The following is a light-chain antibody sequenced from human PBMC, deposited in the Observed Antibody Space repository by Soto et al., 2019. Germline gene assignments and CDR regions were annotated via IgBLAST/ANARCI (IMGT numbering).Light chain of an antibody. CDR2: DVS. J-gene: IGLJ1*01. CDR1: SSDVGGYNY. Sequence: QSALTQPASVSGSPGQSITISCTGTSSDVGGYNYVSWYQQHPGEAPKLMIYDVSNRPSGVSNRFSGSKSGNTASLTISGLLTEDEADYYCSSYTSSSVYVFGTGTKLTVL. CDR3: SSYTSSSVYV. V-gene: IGLV2-14*01.